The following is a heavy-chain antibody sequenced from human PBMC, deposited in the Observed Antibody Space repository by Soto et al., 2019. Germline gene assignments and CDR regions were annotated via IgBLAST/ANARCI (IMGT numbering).Heavy chain of an antibody. D-gene: IGHD6-6*01. J-gene: IGHJ4*02. Sequence: PGGSLRLSCAASGLTFSRYAMSWVRQAPGKGLEWVSAISGSGGNTYYADSVRGRFTISRDNSKNTLYLQMNSLRAEDTAVYYCAKSITARPFDYWGQGALVTVSS. CDR2: ISGSGGNT. CDR1: GLTFSRYA. V-gene: IGHV3-23*01. CDR3: AKSITARPFDY.